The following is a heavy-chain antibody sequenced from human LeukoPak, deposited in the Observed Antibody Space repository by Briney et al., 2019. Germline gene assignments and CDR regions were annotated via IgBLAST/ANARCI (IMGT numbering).Heavy chain of an antibody. D-gene: IGHD4-17*01. CDR2: IIPIFGTA. V-gene: IGHV1-69*13. CDR3: ARGATSTNDYGDPSYWYFDL. CDR1: GGTLSSYA. J-gene: IGHJ2*01. Sequence: SVKVSCKASGGTLSSYAISWVRQAPGQGLEWMGGIIPIFGTANYAQKFQGRVTITADESTSTAYMELSSLRSEDTAVYYCARGATSTNDYGDPSYWYFDLWGRGTLVTVSS.